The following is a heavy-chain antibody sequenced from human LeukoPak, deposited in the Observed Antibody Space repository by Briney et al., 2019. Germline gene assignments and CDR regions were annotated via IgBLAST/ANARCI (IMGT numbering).Heavy chain of an antibody. Sequence: SETLSLTCTVSGGSISSSSYYWGWIRQAPGKGLEWIGSIYYSGSTYYNPSLKSRVTISVDTSKNQFSLKLSSVTAADTAVYYCARDDGSRMDVWGKGTTVTVSS. J-gene: IGHJ6*04. CDR3: ARDDGSRMDV. D-gene: IGHD1-1*01. V-gene: IGHV4-39*07. CDR1: GGSISSSSYY. CDR2: IYYSGST.